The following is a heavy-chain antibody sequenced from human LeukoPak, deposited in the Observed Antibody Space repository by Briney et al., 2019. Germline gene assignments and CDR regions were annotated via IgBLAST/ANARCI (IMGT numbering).Heavy chain of an antibody. D-gene: IGHD2/OR15-2a*01. CDR2: ISSSGSTI. CDR3: VRDVSRRIGMDV. J-gene: IGHJ6*02. CDR1: GFTFGDYY. Sequence: GGSLRLSCAASGFTFGDYYMSWIRQAPGKGLEWVSYISSSGSTIYYADSVKGRFTISRDNPKNSLYLQVDSLRAEDTAVYYCVRDVSRRIGMDVWGQGTTVTVSS. V-gene: IGHV3-11*04.